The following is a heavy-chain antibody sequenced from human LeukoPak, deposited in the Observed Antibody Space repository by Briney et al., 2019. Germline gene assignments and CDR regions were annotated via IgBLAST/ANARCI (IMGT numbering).Heavy chain of an antibody. CDR2: VSYGGST. CDR1: GGSISSYY. D-gene: IGHD5-24*01. V-gene: IGHV4-59*01. Sequence: SETLSLTCTVSGGSISSYYWNWLRQPPGKGLEWIGYVSYGGSTSYNPSLKSRVTISLDTPNNQLSLKLSSVSAADTAVYYCARFADGYNFFDYWGQGSLVTVSS. CDR3: ARFADGYNFFDY. J-gene: IGHJ4*02.